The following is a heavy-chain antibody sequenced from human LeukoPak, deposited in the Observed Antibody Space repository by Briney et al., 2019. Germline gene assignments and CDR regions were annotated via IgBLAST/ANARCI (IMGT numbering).Heavy chain of an antibody. CDR3: ARQHYYDSSGYYYVVLAFDI. D-gene: IGHD3-22*01. Sequence: SETLSLTCTVSGGSISSYYWGWIRQPPGKGLEWIGSIYYSGSTYYNPSLKSRVTISVDTSKNQFSLKLSSVTAADTAVCYCARQHYYDSSGYYYVVLAFDIWGQGTMVTVSS. V-gene: IGHV4-39*01. CDR1: GGSISSYY. J-gene: IGHJ3*02. CDR2: IYYSGST.